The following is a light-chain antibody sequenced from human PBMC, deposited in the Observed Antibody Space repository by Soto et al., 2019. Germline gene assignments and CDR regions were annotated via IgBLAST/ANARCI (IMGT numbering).Light chain of an antibody. CDR1: QSVSSNN. CDR2: GAS. V-gene: IGKV3-20*01. CDR3: QQYGDSAYT. Sequence: EIVLTQSPGTLSLSPGESATLSCRASQSVSSNNLAWYQQKPGQTPRLLIQGASSRATGIPDRFSGSGSGTDFTLTISRLEPEDFAVYYCQQYGDSAYTFGQGTKLEIK. J-gene: IGKJ2*01.